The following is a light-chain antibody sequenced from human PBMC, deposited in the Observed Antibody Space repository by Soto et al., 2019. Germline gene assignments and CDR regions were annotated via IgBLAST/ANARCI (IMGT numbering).Light chain of an antibody. J-gene: IGLJ1*01. V-gene: IGLV2-14*01. CDR2: SVT. Sequence: QSALTQPASVSGSPGQSITISCTGTSSDVGGYNYVSWYQQHPGKAPKLMICSVTDRPSGVSSRFSGSKSGNTASLTISGLQAEDEADYYCSSYTSSSTLFGTGTKLTVL. CDR1: SSDVGGYNY. CDR3: SSYTSSSTL.